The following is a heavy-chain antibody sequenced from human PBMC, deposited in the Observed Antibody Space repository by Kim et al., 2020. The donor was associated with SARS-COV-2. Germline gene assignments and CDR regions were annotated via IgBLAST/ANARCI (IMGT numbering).Heavy chain of an antibody. CDR3: AREVYDILTGYYRGGFDI. D-gene: IGHD3-9*01. Sequence: GRITISRDNAKNSLYLQMNSLRAGDTAVYYCAREVYDILTGYYRGGFDIWGQGTMVTVSS. V-gene: IGHV3-11*05. J-gene: IGHJ3*02.